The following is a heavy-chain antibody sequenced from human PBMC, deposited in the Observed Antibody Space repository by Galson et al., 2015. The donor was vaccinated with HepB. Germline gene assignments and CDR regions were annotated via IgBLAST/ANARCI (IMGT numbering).Heavy chain of an antibody. CDR1: GGAFNTYG. CDR2: IIPIYGSP. J-gene: IGHJ5*02. V-gene: IGHV1-69*06. CDR3: ARGSPTVSTWGNWFDP. Sequence: SVKVSCKAFGGAFNTYGVNWVRQAPGQGLEWMGGIIPIYGSPEYAQKFQGRVTITADRSTRTSYMELTSLKSDDTAVYYCARGSPTVSTWGNWFDPWGQGTLVTVSS. D-gene: IGHD5/OR15-5a*01.